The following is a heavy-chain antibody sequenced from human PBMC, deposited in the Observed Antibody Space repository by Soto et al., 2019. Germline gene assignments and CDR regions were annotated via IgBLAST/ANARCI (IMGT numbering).Heavy chain of an antibody. D-gene: IGHD2-15*01. J-gene: IGHJ4*02. V-gene: IGHV4-30-2*01. CDR1: GGSISSYDYY. CDR3: ARGQVVAAKH. Sequence: SETLSLTCTVSGGSISSYDYYWSWIRQPPGKGLEWIGYIYHSGSTYYNPSLKSRVTISVDRSKNQFSLKLSSVTAADTAVYYCARGQVVAAKHWGKGTLVTVSS. CDR2: IYHSGST.